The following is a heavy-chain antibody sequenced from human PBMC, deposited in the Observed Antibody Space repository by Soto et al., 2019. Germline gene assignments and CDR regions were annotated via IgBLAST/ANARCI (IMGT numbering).Heavy chain of an antibody. D-gene: IGHD6-19*01. CDR1: GDSVSSNSAA. CDR3: ARVQTGYSSGLNWFDP. CDR2: TYYRSKWYN. Sequence: SQTLPLTCAISGDSVSSNSAAWNWIRQSPSRGLEWLGRTYYRSKWYNDYAVSVKSRITINPDTSKNQFSLQLNSVTPEDTAVYYCARVQTGYSSGLNWFDPWGQGTLVTVSS. V-gene: IGHV6-1*01. J-gene: IGHJ5*02.